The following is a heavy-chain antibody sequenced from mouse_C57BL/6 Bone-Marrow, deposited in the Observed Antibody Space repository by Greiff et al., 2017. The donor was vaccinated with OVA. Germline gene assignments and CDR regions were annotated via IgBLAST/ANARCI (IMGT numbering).Heavy chain of an antibody. J-gene: IGHJ3*01. D-gene: IGHD2-4*01. V-gene: IGHV14-4*01. CDR3: TTCDYDGTWFAY. CDR2: LDPENGDT. CDR1: GFNIKDDY. Sequence: EVKLQESGAELVRPGASVKLSCTASGFNIKDDYMHWVKQRPEQGLEWIGWLDPENGDTEYASKFQGKATITADTSSNTAYLQLSSLTSEDTAVYYCTTCDYDGTWFAYWGQGTLVTVSA.